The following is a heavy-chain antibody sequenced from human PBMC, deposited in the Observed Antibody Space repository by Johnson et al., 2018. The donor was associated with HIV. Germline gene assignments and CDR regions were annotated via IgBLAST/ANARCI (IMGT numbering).Heavy chain of an antibody. CDR3: AKAPYGSGIRPGAFDI. CDR2: ISWNSGSI. CDR1: GFTFSSYW. V-gene: IGHV3-9*01. J-gene: IGHJ3*02. Sequence: LVESGGGLVQPGGSLRLSCAASGFTFSSYWMSWVRQAPGKGLEWVSGISWNSGSIGYADSVKGRFTISRDNAKNSLYLQMNSLRAEDTAVYYCAKAPYGSGIRPGAFDIWGQGTMVTVSS. D-gene: IGHD3-10*01.